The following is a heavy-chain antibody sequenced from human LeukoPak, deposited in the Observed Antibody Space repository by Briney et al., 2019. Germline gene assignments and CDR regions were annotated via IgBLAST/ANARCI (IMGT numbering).Heavy chain of an antibody. CDR1: GFTFSDYG. CDR3: AKDGGSYFATDPFDI. V-gene: IGHV3-23*01. J-gene: IGHJ3*02. D-gene: IGHD3-16*01. CDR2: ISGSGQSI. Sequence: GGSLRLSCAGSGFTFSDYGMNWVRQAPGKGLEWVSVISGSGQSIHSADSVKGRFTISRDNSKNTVYLQMNSLRAEDTALYYCAKDGGSYFATDPFDIWGQGTMVTVSS.